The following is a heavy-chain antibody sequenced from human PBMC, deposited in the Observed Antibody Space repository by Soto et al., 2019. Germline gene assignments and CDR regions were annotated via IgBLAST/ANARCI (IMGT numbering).Heavy chain of an antibody. Sequence: QVQLQESGPGLVKPSETLSLTCTVSGGSISSYYWSWIRQPPGKGLEWIGYIYYSGSTNYNPSLKSRVTISVDTSKNQFSLKLSSETAADTAVYYCARGWWPSFDYWGQGTLVTVSS. J-gene: IGHJ4*02. CDR1: GGSISSYY. CDR3: ARGWWPSFDY. D-gene: IGHD2-15*01. CDR2: IYYSGST. V-gene: IGHV4-59*01.